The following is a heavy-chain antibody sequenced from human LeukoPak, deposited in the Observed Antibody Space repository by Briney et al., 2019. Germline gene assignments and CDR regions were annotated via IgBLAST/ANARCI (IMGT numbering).Heavy chain of an antibody. D-gene: IGHD6-6*01. V-gene: IGHV1-69*05. Sequence: ASVKVSCKASGGTFSSYAISWVRQAPGQGLGWMGGIIPIFGTANYAQKLQGRVTMTTDTSTSTAYMELRSLRSDDTAVYYCARDKEYSSSSSFDYWGQGTLVTVSS. J-gene: IGHJ4*02. CDR3: ARDKEYSSSSSFDY. CDR2: IIPIFGTA. CDR1: GGTFSSYA.